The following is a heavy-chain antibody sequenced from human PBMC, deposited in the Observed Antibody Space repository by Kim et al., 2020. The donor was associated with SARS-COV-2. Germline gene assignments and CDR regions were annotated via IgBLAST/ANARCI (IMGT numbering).Heavy chain of an antibody. CDR1: GFTFSSYA. J-gene: IGHJ6*02. D-gene: IGHD2-21*02. V-gene: IGHV3-30*04. CDR3: AREAYCGGDCYPYYYYGMDV. Sequence: GGSLRLSCAAPGFTFSSYAMHWVRQAPGKGLEWVAVISYDGSNKYYADSVKGRFTISRDNSKNTLYLQMNSLRAEDTAVYYCAREAYCGGDCYPYYYYGMDVWGQGTTVTVSS. CDR2: ISYDGSNK.